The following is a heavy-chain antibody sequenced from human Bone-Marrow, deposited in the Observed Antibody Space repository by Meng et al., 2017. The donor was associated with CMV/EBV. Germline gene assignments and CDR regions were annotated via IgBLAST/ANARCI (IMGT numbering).Heavy chain of an antibody. V-gene: IGHV4-31*03. CDR3: ARDSSEINYYYYGMDV. CDR2: IYYSGST. J-gene: IGHJ6*02. Sequence: SETLSLTCTVSGGSISSGGYYWSWIRQHPGKGLEWIGYIYYSGSTYYNPSLKSRVTISVDTSKNQFSLKLSSVTAADTAVYYCARDSSEINYYYYGMDVWGQGTTVTVSS. CDR1: GGSISSGGYY. D-gene: IGHD5-24*01.